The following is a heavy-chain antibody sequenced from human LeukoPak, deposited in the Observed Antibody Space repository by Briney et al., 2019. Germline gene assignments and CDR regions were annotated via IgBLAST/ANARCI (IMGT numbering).Heavy chain of an antibody. Sequence: SETLSLTCTVSGDSMTRGGYYWSWVRQHPGEGLEWVGFIYHSGTTFYNPSLESRATISVDTSQNQFSLKLTSVTAPDTAVYYCARAVDYRNYFDYWGQGTLVTVSS. V-gene: IGHV4-31*03. J-gene: IGHJ4*02. CDR1: GDSMTRGGYY. CDR2: IYHSGTT. CDR3: ARAVDYRNYFDY. D-gene: IGHD4-11*01.